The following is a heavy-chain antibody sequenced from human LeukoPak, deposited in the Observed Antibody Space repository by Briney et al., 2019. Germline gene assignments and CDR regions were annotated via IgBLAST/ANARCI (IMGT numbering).Heavy chain of an antibody. CDR2: MNPNSGNT. V-gene: IGHV1-8*01. J-gene: IGHJ5*02. CDR3: AREPVHYDFWSGYYSHNWFDP. Sequence: GASVKVSCKASGYTFTSYDINWVRQATGQGLEGMGWMNPNSGNTGYAQKFQGRVTMPRNTSISTADMELSSLRSEDTAVYYCAREPVHYDFWSGYYSHNWFDPWSQGTLVTVSS. D-gene: IGHD3-3*01. CDR1: GYTFTSYD.